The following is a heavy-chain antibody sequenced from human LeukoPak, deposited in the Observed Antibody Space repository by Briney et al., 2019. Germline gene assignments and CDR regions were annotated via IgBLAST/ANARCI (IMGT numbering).Heavy chain of an antibody. J-gene: IGHJ4*02. CDR3: PRLRGYGYFDY. CDR1: GGSISRYY. D-gene: IGHD5-12*01. V-gene: IGHV4-59*01. Sequence: SETLSLTCTVSGGSISRYYWSWIRQPPGTGLEWIGYIYYSGSTNYNPSLNSRVTISVDTSKSQFSLKLSSVTAADTAVYYCPRLRGYGYFDYCGQGTLVSVSS. CDR2: IYYSGST.